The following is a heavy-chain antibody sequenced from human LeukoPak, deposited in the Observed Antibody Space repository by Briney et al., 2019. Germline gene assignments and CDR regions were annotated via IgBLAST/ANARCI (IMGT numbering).Heavy chain of an antibody. D-gene: IGHD4-17*01. J-gene: IGHJ4*02. CDR1: GGSISGYY. CDR3: ARANYGETFDY. CDR2: IYDSGST. V-gene: IGHV4-59*12. Sequence: SETLSLTCTVSGGSISGYYWSWIRQPPGKGLEWIGYIYDSGSTNYNPSLKSRVTISVDRSKNQFSLKLSSVTAADTAVYYCARANYGETFDYWGQGTLVTVSS.